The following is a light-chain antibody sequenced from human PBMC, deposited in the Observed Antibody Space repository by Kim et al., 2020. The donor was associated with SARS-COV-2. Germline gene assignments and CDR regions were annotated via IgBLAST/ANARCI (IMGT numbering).Light chain of an antibody. CDR3: QVWDTGSDHPI. CDR1: SSGLQS. J-gene: IGLJ2*01. Sequence: APGKTARITCGKNSSGLQSVHWYQQKPGQAPVLVIYYDTDRPSGIPERFSGSNSGNTATLTISRVEAGDEADYYCQVWDTGSDHPIFGGGTQLTVL. CDR2: YDT. V-gene: IGLV3-21*04.